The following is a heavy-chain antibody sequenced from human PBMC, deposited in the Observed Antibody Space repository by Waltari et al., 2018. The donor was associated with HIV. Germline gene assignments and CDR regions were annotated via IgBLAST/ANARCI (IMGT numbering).Heavy chain of an antibody. V-gene: IGHV3-21*03. CDR2: ISSFGSYI. CDR1: GFTFSTYN. Sequence: EVQLVESGGGLVKPGGSLRLSCAASGFTFSTYNMHWVRQAPGKGLEWVSSISSFGSYIYYPDSFKGRFTISRDNAKNSLYLQMNSLRAEDTAVYYCAGGGYDYAWGTYRPFDYWGQGTLVTVSS. D-gene: IGHD3-16*02. CDR3: AGGGYDYAWGTYRPFDY. J-gene: IGHJ4*02.